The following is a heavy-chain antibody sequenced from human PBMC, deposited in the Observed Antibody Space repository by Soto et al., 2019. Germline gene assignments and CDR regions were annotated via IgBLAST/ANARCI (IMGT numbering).Heavy chain of an antibody. Sequence: ASVKVSCKASGYSFTTSGITWVRQAPGQGLEWMGWISTYNGNTNYAQKLQDRVTLTTDTSTSTAYMELRSLRSDDTAVYYCARRLYGDYDYWGQGTLVTVS. CDR1: GYSFTTSG. D-gene: IGHD4-17*01. CDR2: ISTYNGNT. CDR3: ARRLYGDYDY. J-gene: IGHJ4*02. V-gene: IGHV1-18*01.